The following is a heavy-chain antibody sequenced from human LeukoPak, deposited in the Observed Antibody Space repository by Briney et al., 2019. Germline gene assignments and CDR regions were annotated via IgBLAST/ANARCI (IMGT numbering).Heavy chain of an antibody. V-gene: IGHV4-39*01. J-gene: IGHJ4*02. CDR2: IYYSGST. Sequence: SETLSLTCGVSGGSISSSSYYWGWIRQPPGKGLEWIGSIYYSGSTYYNPSLKSRVTISVDTSKNQFSLRLSSVTAADTAVYYCARLTYTYYYDSSTYSFWGQGTLVTVSS. D-gene: IGHD3-22*01. CDR3: ARLTYTYYYDSSTYSF. CDR1: GGSISSSSYY.